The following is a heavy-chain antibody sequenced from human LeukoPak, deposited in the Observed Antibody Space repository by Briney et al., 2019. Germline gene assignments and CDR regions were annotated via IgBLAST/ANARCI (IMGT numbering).Heavy chain of an antibody. D-gene: IGHD1-26*01. J-gene: IGHJ3*02. V-gene: IGHV3-23*01. CDR3: AKGIGLANDAFDI. CDR2: ISGSGDNT. Sequence: GGSLRLSCATSGFTFSSYAMSWVRQAPGKGLEWVSTISGSGDNTYYADSVKGRFTLSRDNSKNMLYLQMNSLRTEDTAVYYCAKGIGLANDAFDIWGQGTMVTVSS. CDR1: GFTFSSYA.